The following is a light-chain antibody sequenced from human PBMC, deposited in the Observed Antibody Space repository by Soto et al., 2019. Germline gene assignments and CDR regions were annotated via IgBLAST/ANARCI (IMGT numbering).Light chain of an antibody. CDR2: DVT. CDR1: SSDIGGYEY. V-gene: IGLV2-14*01. J-gene: IGLJ2*01. CDR3: SSYTSTRSVV. Sequence: QSALTQPASVSGSPGQSITISCTGTSSDIGGYEYVSWYQQFPGKAPKLMIYDVTLRPSGVSNRFSGSKSGSTASLTISGLQAEDEANYYCSSYTSTRSVVFGGGTKLTVL.